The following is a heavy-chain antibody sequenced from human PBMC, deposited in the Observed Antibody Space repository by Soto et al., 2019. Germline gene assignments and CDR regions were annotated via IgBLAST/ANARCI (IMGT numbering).Heavy chain of an antibody. CDR2: ISAYNGNT. J-gene: IGHJ4*02. CDR1: GYTFISYG. CDR3: AKGGFGSDYRSVWYWDY. Sequence: QVQLVQSGAEVKKPGASVKVSCKTSGYTFISYGISWVRQAPGQGLEWMGWISAYNGNTNYAKMVQGRVTMTTYTSTSTAYMELRSLRSDDTAVYYCAKGGFGSDYRSVWYWDYWSQGTLVTVSS. V-gene: IGHV1-18*01. D-gene: IGHD6-19*01.